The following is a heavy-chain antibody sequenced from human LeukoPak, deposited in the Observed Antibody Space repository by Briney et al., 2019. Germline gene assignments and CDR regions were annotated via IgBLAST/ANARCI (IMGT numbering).Heavy chain of an antibody. V-gene: IGHV1-46*01. CDR1: GYTFTSYG. CDR3: ARDRGTYASLFDH. Sequence: ASVKVSCKASGYTFTSYGISWVRQAPGQGLEWVGVINPSGGGTSYAQNFQGRVTMTRDTSTSTVYMELSSLRSDDTAVYYCARDRGTYASLFDHWGQGTLVTVSS. D-gene: IGHD3-10*01. CDR2: INPSGGGT. J-gene: IGHJ4*02.